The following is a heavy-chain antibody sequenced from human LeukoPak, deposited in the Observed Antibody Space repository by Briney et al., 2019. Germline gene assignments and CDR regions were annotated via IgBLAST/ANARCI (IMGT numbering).Heavy chain of an antibody. Sequence: GGSLRLSCAASGFTFSSYAMHWVRQAPGKGLEYVSAISSNGGSTYYANSVKGRFTISRDNSKNTLYLQMGSLRAEDMAVYYCARGLLERLFVAMDVWGKGTTVTVSS. CDR2: ISSNGGST. J-gene: IGHJ6*03. CDR3: ARGLLERLFVAMDV. V-gene: IGHV3-64*01. CDR1: GFTFSSYA. D-gene: IGHD3-3*01.